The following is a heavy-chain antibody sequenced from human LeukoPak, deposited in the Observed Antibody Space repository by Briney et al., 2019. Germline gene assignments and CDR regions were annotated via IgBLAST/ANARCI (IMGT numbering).Heavy chain of an antibody. CDR3: ARDQSGYDFWSGYYSYFDY. V-gene: IGHV3-74*01. J-gene: IGHJ4*02. D-gene: IGHD3-3*01. CDR2: INSDGSST. CDR1: GYTLTELS. Sequence: AASVKVSCKVSGYTLTELSMHWVRQAPGKGLVWVSRINSDGSSTSYADSVKGRFTISRDNAKNTLYLQMNSLRAEDTAVYYCARDQSGYDFWSGYYSYFDYWGQGTLVTVSS.